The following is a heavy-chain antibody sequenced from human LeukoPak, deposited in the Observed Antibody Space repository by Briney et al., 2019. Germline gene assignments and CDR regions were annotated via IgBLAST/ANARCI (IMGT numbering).Heavy chain of an antibody. J-gene: IGHJ4*02. CDR1: GFTVSSYS. Sequence: GGSLRLSCAASGFTVSSYSMNWVRQAPGKGLEWVSSISSSSSYIYYADSVKGRFTISRDNAKNSLYLQMNSLRAEDTAVYYCARVSIAVAGTSFDYWGQGTLVTVSS. CDR3: ARVSIAVAGTSFDY. V-gene: IGHV3-21*01. CDR2: ISSSSSYI. D-gene: IGHD6-19*01.